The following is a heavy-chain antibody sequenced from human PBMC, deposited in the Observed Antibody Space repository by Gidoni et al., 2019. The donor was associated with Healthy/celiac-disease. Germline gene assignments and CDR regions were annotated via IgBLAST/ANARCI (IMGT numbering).Heavy chain of an antibody. CDR2: IAYDGSNK. D-gene: IGHD1-26*01. Sequence: QVQLVESGGGVVQPGRSLGRSCAASGFTFSRYAMHWVRQAPGKGLEWVAVIAYDGSNKYYADSVKGRFTISRDNSKNTLYLQMNSLRAEDTAVYYCARDGGIVGATPGYYFDYWGQGTLVTVSS. CDR3: ARDGGIVGATPGYYFDY. J-gene: IGHJ4*02. CDR1: GFTFSRYA. V-gene: IGHV3-30-3*01.